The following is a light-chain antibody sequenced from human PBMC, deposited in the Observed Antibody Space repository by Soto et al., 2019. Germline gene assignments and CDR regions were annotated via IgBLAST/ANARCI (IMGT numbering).Light chain of an antibody. Sequence: VIWMTQSPSLLSASTGDRVTIRCRMSQGISSYLAWYKQKPGKAPEXXIYAASTLQSGVPSRFRGSGSGTEFTLTISSLKPDDFATYYCQHYNSYSEAFGQGTKVDIK. CDR3: QHYNSYSEA. CDR2: AAS. CDR1: QGISSY. V-gene: IGKV1D-8*03. J-gene: IGKJ1*01.